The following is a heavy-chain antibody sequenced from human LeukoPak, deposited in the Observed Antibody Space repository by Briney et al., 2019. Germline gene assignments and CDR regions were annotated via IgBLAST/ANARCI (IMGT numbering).Heavy chain of an antibody. CDR3: AKGSGVKGWFDP. CDR1: GLALSSYA. D-gene: IGHD3-10*01. V-gene: IGHV3-23*01. J-gene: IGHJ5*02. CDR2: ISASGGST. Sequence: PGGSLRLSCAASGLALSSYAMSWVRQAPGKGLEWVSSISASGGSTNYADSVKGRFTISRDNSKNTVYLQMNSLRGEDTAVYYCAKGSGVKGWFDPWGQGTLVTVSS.